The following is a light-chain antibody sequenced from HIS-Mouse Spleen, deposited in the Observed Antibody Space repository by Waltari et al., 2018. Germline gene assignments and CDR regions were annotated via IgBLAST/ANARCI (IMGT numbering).Light chain of an antibody. CDR2: DAS. CDR1: QDISNY. CDR3: QQYDNLPIFT. V-gene: IGKV1-33*01. J-gene: IGKJ3*01. Sequence: DIQMTQSPSSLSASVGDRVTITCQASQDISNYLNWYQQKPGKAHKCLIYDASNLETGVPSRFSGSGSGTDFTFTISSLQPEDIATYYCQQYDNLPIFTFGPGTKVDIK.